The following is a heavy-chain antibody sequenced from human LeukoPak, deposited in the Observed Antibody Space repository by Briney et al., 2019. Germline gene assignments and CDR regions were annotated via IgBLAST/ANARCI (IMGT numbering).Heavy chain of an antibody. D-gene: IGHD3-22*01. J-gene: IGHJ4*02. CDR3: AKADYYDSSGYLN. CDR1: GFTFSSYG. V-gene: IGHV3-30*18. CDR2: ISYDGSNK. Sequence: GGSLRLSCAASGFTFSSYGMHWVRQAPGKGLEWVAVISYDGSNKYYADSVKGRFTTSRDNSKNTLYLQMNSLRAEDTAVYYCAKADYYDSSGYLNWGQGTLVTVSS.